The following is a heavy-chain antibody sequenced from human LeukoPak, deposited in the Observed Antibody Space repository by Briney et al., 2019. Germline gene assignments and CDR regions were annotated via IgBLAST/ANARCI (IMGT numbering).Heavy chain of an antibody. CDR3: VVGSSWYNYYGMDV. CDR1: GFTFSSYG. Sequence: GGSLRLSCAASGFTFSSYGMHWVRQAPGKGLEWVAVISYDGSNKYYADSVKGRFTISRDNSKNTLYLQMNSLRAEDTAVYYCVVGSSWYNYYGMDVWGKGTTVTVPS. V-gene: IGHV3-30*03. J-gene: IGHJ6*04. CDR2: ISYDGSNK. D-gene: IGHD6-13*01.